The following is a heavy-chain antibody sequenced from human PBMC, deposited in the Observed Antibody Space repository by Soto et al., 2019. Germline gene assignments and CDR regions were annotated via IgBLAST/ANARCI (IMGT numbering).Heavy chain of an antibody. CDR3: AISPDRRGRTTFRY. Sequence: PGGSLRLSCAVSGFTFDDNAMHWVRQAPEKGLEWVSGINWKSDIGYADSVKGRFTISRDNAENSLYLQMNSLRAEDTALYYCAISPDRRGRTTFRYWVRGTPPAVSS. V-gene: IGHV3-9*01. J-gene: IGHJ4*02. CDR2: INWKSDI. CDR1: GFTFDDNA. D-gene: IGHD3-16*01.